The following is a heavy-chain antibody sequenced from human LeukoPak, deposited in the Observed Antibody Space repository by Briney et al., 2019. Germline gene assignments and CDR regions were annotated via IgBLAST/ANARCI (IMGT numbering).Heavy chain of an antibody. CDR3: ARDTPGTIYLDY. CDR2: IWYDGSNK. D-gene: IGHD5-24*01. Sequence: PGGSLRLSCAASGFTFSSYGMHWVRQAPGKGLERVAVIWYDGSNKYYADSVKGRFTISRDNSKNTLYLQMNSLRAEDTAVYYCARDTPGTIYLDYWGQGTLVTVSS. CDR1: GFTFSSYG. J-gene: IGHJ4*02. V-gene: IGHV3-33*01.